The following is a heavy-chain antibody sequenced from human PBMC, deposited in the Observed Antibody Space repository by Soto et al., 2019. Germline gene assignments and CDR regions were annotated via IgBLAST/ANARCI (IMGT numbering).Heavy chain of an antibody. V-gene: IGHV4-34*01. CDR2: INHSGST. CDR3: ARAGVGGERTAAARYFDY. CDR1: GGSFSGYY. J-gene: IGHJ4*02. Sequence: SETLSLTCAVYGGSFSGYYWSWIRQPPGKGLEWIGEINHSGSTNYNPSLKSRVTISVDTSKNQFSLRLSSVTAADTAVYYCARAGVGGERTAAARYFDYWGQGTLVTVSS. D-gene: IGHD6-13*01.